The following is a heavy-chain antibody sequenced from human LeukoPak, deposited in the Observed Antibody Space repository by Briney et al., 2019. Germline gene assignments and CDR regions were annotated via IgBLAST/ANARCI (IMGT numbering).Heavy chain of an antibody. CDR3: ARAGYYYYYMDV. J-gene: IGHJ6*03. CDR2: IIPIFGTA. Sequence: GALVKVSCKASGGTFSSYAISWVRQAPGQGLEWMGGIIPIFGTANYAQKFQGRVTITTDESTSTAYMELSSLRSEDTAVYYCARAGYYYYYMDVWGKGTTVTVSS. V-gene: IGHV1-69*05. CDR1: GGTFSSYA.